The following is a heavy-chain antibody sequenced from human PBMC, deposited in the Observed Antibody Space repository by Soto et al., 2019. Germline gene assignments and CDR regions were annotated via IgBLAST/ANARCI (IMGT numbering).Heavy chain of an antibody. J-gene: IGHJ4*02. CDR3: AKDWDYYDSSGYFDY. V-gene: IGHV3-30*18. Sequence: QVQLVESGGGVVQPGRSLRLSCAASGFTFSSYGMHWVRQAPGKGLEWVAVISYDGSNKYYADSVKGRFTISRDNSKNTLYLQMNSLRAEDTAVYYCAKDWDYYDSSGYFDYWGQGTLVIVSS. CDR2: ISYDGSNK. CDR1: GFTFSSYG. D-gene: IGHD3-22*01.